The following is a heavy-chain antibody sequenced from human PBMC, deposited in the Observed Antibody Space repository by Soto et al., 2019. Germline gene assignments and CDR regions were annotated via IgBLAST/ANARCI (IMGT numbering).Heavy chain of an antibody. CDR2: ISYDGNNK. V-gene: IGHV3-30*03. J-gene: IGHJ4*02. CDR3: ASLGYYDSSGYYPFDY. CDR1: GFTFSTYG. Sequence: GGSLRLSCAASGFTFSTYGMHWVRQAPGKGLEWVAVISYDGNNKYYADSVKGRFTISRDNSKNTLYLQMNSLRAEDTAVYYCASLGYYDSSGYYPFDYWGQGTLVTVSS. D-gene: IGHD3-22*01.